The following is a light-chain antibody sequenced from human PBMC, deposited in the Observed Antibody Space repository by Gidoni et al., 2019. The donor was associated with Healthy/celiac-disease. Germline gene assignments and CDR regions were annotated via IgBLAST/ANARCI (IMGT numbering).Light chain of an antibody. CDR2: DAS. CDR1: QSVSSY. V-gene: IGKV3-11*01. J-gene: IGKJ3*01. Sequence: EIVLTQSPATLSLSPGERATLSCRASQSVSSYLAWYHQKPGQAPRLLIYDASNRATGIPARFSVSGSGTDFTLTISSLEPEDSAVYYCQQRSNWPPRFGPGTKVDIK. CDR3: QQRSNWPPR.